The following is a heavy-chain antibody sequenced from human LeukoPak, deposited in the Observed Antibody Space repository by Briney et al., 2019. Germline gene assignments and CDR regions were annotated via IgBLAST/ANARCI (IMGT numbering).Heavy chain of an antibody. CDR2: IRYDGSNK. V-gene: IGHV3-30*02. Sequence: PGGSLRLSCAASRFTFSSYGMDWVRQAPGKGLEWVAFIRYDGSNKYYADSVKGRFTISRDNSKNTLYLQMNSLRAEDTAVYYCAKAADYGYTTHFDYWGQGTLVTVSS. CDR3: AKAADYGYTTHFDY. D-gene: IGHD5-18*01. J-gene: IGHJ4*02. CDR1: RFTFSSYG.